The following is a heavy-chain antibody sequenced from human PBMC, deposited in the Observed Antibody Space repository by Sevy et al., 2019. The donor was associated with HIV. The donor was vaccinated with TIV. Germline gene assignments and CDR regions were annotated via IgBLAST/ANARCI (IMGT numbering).Heavy chain of an antibody. D-gene: IGHD3-22*01. J-gene: IGHJ6*02. Sequence: GGSLRLSCAASGFTFDDYAMHWVRQAPGKGLEWVSGISWNSGSIGYADSVKGRFTISRDNAKNSLYLQMNSLRGEDTALYYCARIYDSSGYYFLGYYYGMDVWGQRTTVTVSS. CDR1: GFTFDDYA. CDR3: ARIYDSSGYYFLGYYYGMDV. CDR2: ISWNSGSI. V-gene: IGHV3-9*01.